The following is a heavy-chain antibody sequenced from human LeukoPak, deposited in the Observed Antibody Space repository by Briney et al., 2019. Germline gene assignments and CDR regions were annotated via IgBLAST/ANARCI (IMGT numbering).Heavy chain of an antibody. CDR2: IYHSGST. V-gene: IGHV4-30-2*01. D-gene: IGHD6-6*01. CDR1: GGSISSGDYY. CDR3: ARRRYSSSSPLDY. J-gene: IGHJ4*02. Sequence: SETLSLTCTVSGGSISSGDYYWSWIRQPPGKGLEWIGYIYHSGSTYYNPSLKSRVTISVDRSKNQFSLKLSSVTAADTAVYYCARRRYSSSSPLDYWGQGTLVTVSS.